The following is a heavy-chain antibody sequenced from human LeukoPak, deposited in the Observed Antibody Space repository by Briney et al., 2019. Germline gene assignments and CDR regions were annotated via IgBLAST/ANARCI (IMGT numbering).Heavy chain of an antibody. D-gene: IGHD6-19*01. Sequence: PGGSLRLSCAASGFTFDDYAMHWVRQAPGKGLEWVSLISGDGGSTYYADSVKGRFTIYRDNSKNSLYLQMNSLRTEDTALYYCAKVMVGIAVAGTYYYGMDVWGQGTTVTVSS. CDR3: AKVMVGIAVAGTYYYGMDV. CDR2: ISGDGGST. CDR1: GFTFDDYA. V-gene: IGHV3-43*02. J-gene: IGHJ6*02.